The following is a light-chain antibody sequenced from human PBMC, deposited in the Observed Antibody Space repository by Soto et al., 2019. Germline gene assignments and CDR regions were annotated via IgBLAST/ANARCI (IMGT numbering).Light chain of an antibody. CDR2: GAS. V-gene: IGKV3-20*01. CDR1: QSVSNNY. Sequence: EIIMTHSVAALSVSTGERATHSCRASQSVSNNYLAWYQQKPGQAPRLLIYGASNRATGIPDRFSGSGSGTDFTLTISRLEPEDFAVYYCQQYGISGTFGQGTKVDI. J-gene: IGKJ1*01. CDR3: QQYGISGT.